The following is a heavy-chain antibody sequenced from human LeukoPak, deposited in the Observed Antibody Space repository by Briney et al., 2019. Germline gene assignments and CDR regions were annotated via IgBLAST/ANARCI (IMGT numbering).Heavy chain of an antibody. D-gene: IGHD3-22*01. CDR3: ARDELPYYYDSSGAFDI. V-gene: IGHV3-11*04. CDR2: ISSSGSTI. Sequence: GGSLRLSCAASGFTFSDYYMSWIRQAPGKGLEWVSYISSSGSTIYYADSVKGRFTISRDNAKNSLYLQMNSLRAEDTAVYYCARDELPYYYDSSGAFDIWGQGTMVTVS. CDR1: GFTFSDYY. J-gene: IGHJ3*02.